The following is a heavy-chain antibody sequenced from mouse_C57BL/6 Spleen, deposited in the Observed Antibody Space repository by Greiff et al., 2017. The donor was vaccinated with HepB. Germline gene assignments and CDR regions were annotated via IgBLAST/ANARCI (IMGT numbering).Heavy chain of an antibody. CDR3: ARGGWDEYYFDY. D-gene: IGHD4-1*01. J-gene: IGHJ2*01. V-gene: IGHV1-69*01. CDR1: GYTFTSYW. Sequence: VQLQPSGAELVMPGASVKLSCKASGYTFTSYWMHWVKQRPGQGLEWIGEIDPSDSYTNYNQKFKGKSTLTVDKSSSTAYMQLSSLTSEDSAVYYCARGGWDEYYFDYWGQGTTLTVSS. CDR2: IDPSDSYT.